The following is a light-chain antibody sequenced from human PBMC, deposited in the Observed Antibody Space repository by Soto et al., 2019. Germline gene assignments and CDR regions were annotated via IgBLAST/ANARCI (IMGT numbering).Light chain of an antibody. CDR1: QSVSSN. Sequence: EIVMTQSPATLSVSPGERATLSCRASQSVSSNLAWYQQKPGQAPRLLIYGASTRATGIPARFSGSGSGTEFTLTISSLQSEDFAVYYCQQYMTFGQGTRVDIK. V-gene: IGKV3-15*01. J-gene: IGKJ1*01. CDR2: GAS. CDR3: QQYMT.